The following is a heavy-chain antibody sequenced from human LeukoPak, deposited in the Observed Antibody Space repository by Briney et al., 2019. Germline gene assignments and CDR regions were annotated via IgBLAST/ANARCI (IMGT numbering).Heavy chain of an antibody. D-gene: IGHD3-22*01. V-gene: IGHV5-51*01. CDR3: ARQYYDSSGSRAFDI. CDR2: IYPGDSDT. J-gene: IGHJ3*02. Sequence: GESLKISCKGSGYRFTNYWIGWVRQMPGKGLEWMGIIYPGDSDTRYSPSFQGQVTISADKSISTAYLQWSSLKASDTAMYYCARQYYDSSGSRAFDIWGQGTMVTVS. CDR1: GYRFTNYW.